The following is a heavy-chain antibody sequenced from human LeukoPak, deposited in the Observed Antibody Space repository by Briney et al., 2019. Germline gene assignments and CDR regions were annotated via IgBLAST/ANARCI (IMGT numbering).Heavy chain of an antibody. J-gene: IGHJ4*02. D-gene: IGHD3-22*01. CDR2: IIPIFGTA. V-gene: IGHV1-69*13. CDR3: ARGSFSSGYLVPFDY. CDR1: GGTFSSYA. Sequence: ASVKVSCKASGGTFSSYAISWVRQAPGQGLEWMGGIIPIFGTANYAQKFQGRVTITADESTSTAYMELSSLRSEDTAVYYCARGSFSSGYLVPFDYWGQGTLVTVSS.